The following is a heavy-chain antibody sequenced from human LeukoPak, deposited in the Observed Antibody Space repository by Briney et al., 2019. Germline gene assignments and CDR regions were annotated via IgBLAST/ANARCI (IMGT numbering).Heavy chain of an antibody. Sequence: GASVKVSCKASGYTFTSYAMHWVCQAPGQRLEWMGWINAGNGNTKYSQKFQGRVTITRDTSASTAYMELSSLRSEDTAVYYCARDIAARRAFDYWGQGTLVTVSS. CDR1: GYTFTSYA. D-gene: IGHD6-6*01. CDR2: INAGNGNT. V-gene: IGHV1-3*01. CDR3: ARDIAARRAFDY. J-gene: IGHJ4*02.